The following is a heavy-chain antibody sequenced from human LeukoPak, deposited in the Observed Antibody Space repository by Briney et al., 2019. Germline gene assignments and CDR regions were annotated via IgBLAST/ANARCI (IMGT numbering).Heavy chain of an antibody. Sequence: PSETLSLTCTVSGGSTSSSSYYWGWIRQPPGKGLEWIGSIYYSGSTYYNPSLKSRVTISVDTSKNQFSLKLSSVTAADTAVYYCARRVPRVEVVVVPAALRGLDAFDIWGQGTMVTVSS. V-gene: IGHV4-39*01. CDR3: ARRVPRVEVVVVPAALRGLDAFDI. J-gene: IGHJ3*02. CDR2: IYYSGST. D-gene: IGHD2-2*01. CDR1: GGSTSSSSYY.